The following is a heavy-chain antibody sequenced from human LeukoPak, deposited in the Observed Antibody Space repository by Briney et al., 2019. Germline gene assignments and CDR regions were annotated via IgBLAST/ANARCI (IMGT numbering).Heavy chain of an antibody. CDR1: GYTFTSYY. V-gene: IGHV1-2*02. D-gene: IGHD6-19*01. J-gene: IGHJ5*02. CDR3: ARGRINIAVAGTPINWFDP. CDR2: INPNSGGT. Sequence: ASVKVSCKASGYTFTSYYMHWVRQAPGQGLEWMGWINPNSGGTNYAQKFQGRVTMTRDTSISTAYMELSRLRSDDTAVYYCARGRINIAVAGTPINWFDPWGQGTLVTVSS.